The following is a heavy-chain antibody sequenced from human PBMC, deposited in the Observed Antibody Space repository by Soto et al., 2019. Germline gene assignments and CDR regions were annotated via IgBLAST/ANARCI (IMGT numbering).Heavy chain of an antibody. CDR3: ARGRQWLVLDY. Sequence: SETLSLTCAVYGGSFSGYYWSWIRQPPGKGLEWIGEINHSGSTNYNPSLKSRVTISVDTSKNQFSLKLSSVTAADTAVYYCARGRQWLVLDYWGQGTLVTVSS. D-gene: IGHD6-19*01. CDR1: GGSFSGYY. V-gene: IGHV4-34*01. CDR2: INHSGST. J-gene: IGHJ4*02.